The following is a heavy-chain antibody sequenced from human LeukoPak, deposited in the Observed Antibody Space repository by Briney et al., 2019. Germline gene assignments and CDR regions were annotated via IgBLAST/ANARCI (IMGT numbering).Heavy chain of an antibody. CDR3: AKHREAGIVVVPAAIPVGFDY. J-gene: IGHJ4*02. CDR2: ISGSGGST. Sequence: PGGSLRLSCAASGFTFSSYAMSWVRQAPGKGLEWVSAISGSGGSTYYADSVKGRFTISRDNSKNTLYLQMNSLRAEDTAVYYCAKHREAGIVVVPAAIPVGFDYWGQGTLVTVSS. CDR1: GFTFSSYA. V-gene: IGHV3-23*01. D-gene: IGHD2-2*02.